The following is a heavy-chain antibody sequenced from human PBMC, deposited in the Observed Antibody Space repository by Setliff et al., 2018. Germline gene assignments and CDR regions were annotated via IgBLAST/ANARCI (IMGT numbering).Heavy chain of an antibody. V-gene: IGHV4-34*01. J-gene: IGHJ6*02. CDR3: ARGSPFWSGYYYYYGMDV. CDR1: GGSFSGYY. Sequence: SETLSLTCAVYGGSFSGYYWSWIRQPPGKGLEWIGEINHSGSTNYNPSLKSRVTISVDTSKNQFSLKLSSVTAADTAVYCCARGSPFWSGYYYYYGMDVWGQGTTVTVSS. D-gene: IGHD3-3*01. CDR2: INHSGST.